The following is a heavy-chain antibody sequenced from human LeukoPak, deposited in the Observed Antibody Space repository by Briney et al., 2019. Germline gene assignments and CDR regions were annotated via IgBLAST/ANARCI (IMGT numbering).Heavy chain of an antibody. D-gene: IGHD2-8*02. CDR1: GGSISSYY. Sequence: TPSETLSLTCTVSGGSISSYYWSWIRQPPGKGLEWIGYIYYSGSTNYNPSLKSRVTISVDTSKNQFSLKLSSVTTANTAVYYCARYLAGGPFDYWGRGTLVTVSS. CDR3: ARYLAGGPFDY. V-gene: IGHV4-59*01. J-gene: IGHJ4*02. CDR2: IYYSGST.